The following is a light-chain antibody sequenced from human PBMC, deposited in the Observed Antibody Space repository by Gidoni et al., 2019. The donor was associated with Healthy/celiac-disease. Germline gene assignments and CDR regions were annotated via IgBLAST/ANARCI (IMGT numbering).Light chain of an antibody. J-gene: IGKJ1*01. CDR1: QSVLHSSYNKNY. CDR3: QQYYSTPWT. CDR2: WAS. Sequence: DIVMTQTPDPLAVALCERATINCKSSQSVLHSSYNKNYLAWYQQKPGQPPKLLIYWASTRESGVPDRFSGSGSGTDFTLTISSLQAEDVAVYYCQQYYSTPWTFGQETKVEIK. V-gene: IGKV4-1*01.